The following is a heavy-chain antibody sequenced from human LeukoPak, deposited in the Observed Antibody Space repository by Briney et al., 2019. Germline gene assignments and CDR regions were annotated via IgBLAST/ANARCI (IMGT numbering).Heavy chain of an antibody. CDR1: GFTFSKAW. Sequence: GGSLSLSCAASGFTFSKAWMTWVRRAQGKGREWVGRIKSETAGGATDYAGPVKGRFTISRDDSKNTLYLQMNSLKTEDTAVYYCTTDGGIHLWPFAAFDIWGKGTMVTVSS. D-gene: IGHD5-18*01. J-gene: IGHJ3*02. V-gene: IGHV3-15*01. CDR3: TTDGGIHLWPFAAFDI. CDR2: IKSETAGGAT.